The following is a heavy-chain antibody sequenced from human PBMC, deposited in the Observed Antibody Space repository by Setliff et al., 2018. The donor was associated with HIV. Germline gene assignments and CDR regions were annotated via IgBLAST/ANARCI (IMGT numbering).Heavy chain of an antibody. Sequence: SETLSLTCSVSGGSVSSSSYCWTWIRQPAGKGLEWIGHLHSSGDAYYGPSLKSRVAMSLDTSKNQFSLRLNSVTAADTAVYYCARESPSMSLDAWGQGTLVTVS. D-gene: IGHD3-10*02. J-gene: IGHJ1*01. CDR1: GGSVSSSSYC. V-gene: IGHV4-61*09. CDR3: ARESPSMSLDA. CDR2: LHSSGDA.